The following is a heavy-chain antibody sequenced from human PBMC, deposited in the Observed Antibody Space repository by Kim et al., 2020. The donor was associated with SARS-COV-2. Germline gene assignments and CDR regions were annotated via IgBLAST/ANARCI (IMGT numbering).Heavy chain of an antibody. CDR3: RGGGASFAMDV. D-gene: IGHD2-15*01. CDR1: GFTFSGST. J-gene: IGHJ6*02. V-gene: IGHV3-73*01. Sequence: GGSLRLSCAASGFTFSGSTIHWVRQASGKGLEWVGRIRNKANRYATAYAASVKGRFTISRDDSKNTAYLQMNSLKIGDTAVYFCRGGGASFAMDVWGQGTTVTVSS. CDR2: IRNKANRYAT.